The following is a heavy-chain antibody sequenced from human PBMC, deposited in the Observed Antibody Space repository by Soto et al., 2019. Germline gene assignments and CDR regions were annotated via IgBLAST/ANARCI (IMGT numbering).Heavy chain of an antibody. CDR3: ARASLGTGLYYYYMDV. Sequence: GGSLRLSCAASGFTFSSYSMNWVRQAPGKGLEWVSSISSSSSYIYYADSVKGRFTISRDNAKNSLYLQMNSLRAEDTAVYYCARASLGTGLYYYYMDVWGKGTTVTVSS. V-gene: IGHV3-21*01. J-gene: IGHJ6*03. CDR2: ISSSSSYI. CDR1: GFTFSSYS. D-gene: IGHD3-10*01.